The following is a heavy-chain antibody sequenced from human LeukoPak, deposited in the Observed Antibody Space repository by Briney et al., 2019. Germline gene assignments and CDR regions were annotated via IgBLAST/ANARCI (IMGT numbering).Heavy chain of an antibody. CDR1: GYSFTSYW. CDR3: ARLDRYYYDSSGYSYYFDY. V-gene: IGHV5-51*01. J-gene: IGHJ4*02. Sequence: GESLKISCKGSGYSFTSYWIGWVRQMPGKGLEWMGIICPGDSDTRYSPSFQGQVTISADKSISTAYLQWSSLKASDTAMYYCARLDRYYYDSSGYSYYFDYWGQGTLVTVSS. CDR2: ICPGDSDT. D-gene: IGHD3-22*01.